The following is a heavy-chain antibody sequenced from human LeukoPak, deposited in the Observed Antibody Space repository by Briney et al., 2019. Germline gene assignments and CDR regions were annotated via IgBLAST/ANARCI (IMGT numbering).Heavy chain of an antibody. J-gene: IGHJ4*02. CDR2: IIPIFGTA. V-gene: IGHV1-69*05. D-gene: IGHD3-16*01. Sequence: SVEVSCKASGGTFSSYAISWVRQAPGQGLEWMGGIIPIFGTANYAQKFQGRATITTDESTSTAYMELSSLRSEDTAVYYCARDPGWGFDYWGQGTLVTVSS. CDR3: ARDPGWGFDY. CDR1: GGTFSSYA.